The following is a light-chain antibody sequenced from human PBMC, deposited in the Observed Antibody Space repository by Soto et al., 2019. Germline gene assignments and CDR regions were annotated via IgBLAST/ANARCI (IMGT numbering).Light chain of an antibody. V-gene: IGKV3-20*01. CDR2: GAS. CDR3: QHYGSSAYT. Sequence: EFVLTQSPGTLSLSPGERATLSCRASQSVRSNYLAWYQQKPGQSPRLLIYGASNRATGIPDRFSGSGSGTDLTLTISRLEPEDFAVFYCQHYGSSAYTFGQGTTLEIK. J-gene: IGKJ2*01. CDR1: QSVRSNY.